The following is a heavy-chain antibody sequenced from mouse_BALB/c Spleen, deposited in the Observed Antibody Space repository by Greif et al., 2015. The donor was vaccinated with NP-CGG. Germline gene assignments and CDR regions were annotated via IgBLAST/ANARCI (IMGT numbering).Heavy chain of an antibody. V-gene: IGHV5-12-1*01. CDR1: GFAFSSYD. CDR3: ARHYYGSSYYYYDY. CDR2: ISSGGGST. D-gene: IGHD1-1*01. Sequence: EVQGVESGGGLVKPGGSLKLSCAASGFAFSSYDMSWVRQTPEKRLEWVAYISSGGGSTYYPDTVKGRFTISRDNAKNTLYLQMSSLKSEDTAMYYCARHYYGSSYYYYDYWGQGTTLTVSS. J-gene: IGHJ2*01.